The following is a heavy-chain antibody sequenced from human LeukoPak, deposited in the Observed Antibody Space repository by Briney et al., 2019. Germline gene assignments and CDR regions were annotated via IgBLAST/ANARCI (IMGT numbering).Heavy chain of an antibody. CDR3: ARGKPATDLDY. D-gene: IGHD2-2*01. CDR2: IYYTGST. J-gene: IGHJ4*02. V-gene: IGHV4-59*01. CDR1: GGSISSYY. Sequence: SETLSLTCTVSGGSISSYYWTWIRQPPGKGLEWIGYIYYTGSTNYNPSLKSRVTISVDTSKNQFSLKLSSVTAADTAVYYCARGKPATDLDYWGQGTLVTVPS.